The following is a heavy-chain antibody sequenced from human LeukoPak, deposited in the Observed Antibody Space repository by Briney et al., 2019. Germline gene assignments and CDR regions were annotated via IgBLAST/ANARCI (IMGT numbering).Heavy chain of an antibody. CDR2: IYKSGST. J-gene: IGHJ6*03. V-gene: IGHV4-61*02. CDR1: GGSISSGSYY. Sequence: SETLSLTCTVSGGSISSGSYYWSWIRQPAGKGLEWIGRIYKSGSTNYNPSLKSRVTISVDTSKNQFSLKLSSVTAADTAVYYCARSSGRSPNRDYMDVWGKGTTVTISS. CDR3: ARSSGRSPNRDYMDV. D-gene: IGHD1-14*01.